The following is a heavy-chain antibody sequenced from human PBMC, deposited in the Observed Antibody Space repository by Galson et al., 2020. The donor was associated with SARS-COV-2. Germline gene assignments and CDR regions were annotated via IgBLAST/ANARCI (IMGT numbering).Heavy chain of an antibody. J-gene: IGHJ4*02. CDR3: AREENFFLVVSGWRMGYFDD. D-gene: IGHD2-21*01. CDR1: GGSFSGYY. CDR2: INSSGST. V-gene: IGHV4-34*01. Sequence: SDTLSLTCAVYGGSFSGYYWSWIHQPPGKGLEWIGEINSSGSTNYNPSLKSRVTISVDTSKNHFSLKLSSVTAADTAVYYCAREENFFLVVSGWRMGYFDDWGRGTLVTVSS.